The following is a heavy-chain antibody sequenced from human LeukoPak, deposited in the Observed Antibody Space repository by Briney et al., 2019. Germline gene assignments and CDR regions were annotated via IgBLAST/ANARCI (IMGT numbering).Heavy chain of an antibody. Sequence: GGSLRLTCSSSGFIFGSHRMSWVRQAPGKGLEWVANIGQDGSGTFYADSLRGRFPLSTDHPNHFPFLQINNLRIESPALYYFLPRNEAYWGQGTLVTLPS. J-gene: IGHJ1*01. D-gene: IGHD2/OR15-2a*01. CDR1: GFIFGSHR. CDR2: IGQDGSGT. V-gene: IGHV3-7*01. CDR3: LPRNEAY.